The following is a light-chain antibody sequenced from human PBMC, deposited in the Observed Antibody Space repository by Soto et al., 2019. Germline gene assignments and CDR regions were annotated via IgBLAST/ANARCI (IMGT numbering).Light chain of an antibody. V-gene: IGLV2-14*03. Sequence: QSVLTQPASVSGSPGQSNTISCTGTSSDVGGYNEVSWYQQRPGKAPKLMIYDVTNRPSGVSNRFSGSKSGNTASLTISGLQAEDEAYYYCCSHAAGSTLIFGGGTKLTVL. CDR2: DVT. J-gene: IGLJ2*01. CDR1: SSDVGGYNE. CDR3: CSHAAGSTLI.